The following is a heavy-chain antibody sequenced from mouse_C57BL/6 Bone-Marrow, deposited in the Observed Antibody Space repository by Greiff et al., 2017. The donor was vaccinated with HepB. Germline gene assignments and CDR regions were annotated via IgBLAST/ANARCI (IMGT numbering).Heavy chain of an antibody. V-gene: IGHV1-81*01. CDR3: ARWLGGSRCGGY. Sequence: QVQLQQSGAELARPGASVKLSCKASGYTFTSYGISWVKQRTGQGLEWIGEIYPRSGNTYYNEKFKGKATLTADKSSSTAYMELRSLTSEDSAVYFCARWLGGSRCGGYWGQGTTLTVSS. CDR1: GYTFTSYG. CDR2: IYPRSGNT. D-gene: IGHD1-1*01. J-gene: IGHJ2*01.